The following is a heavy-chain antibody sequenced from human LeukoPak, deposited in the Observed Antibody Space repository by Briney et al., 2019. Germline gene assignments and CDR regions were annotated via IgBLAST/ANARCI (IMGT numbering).Heavy chain of an antibody. J-gene: IGHJ5*02. CDR3: VRGGESTWS. CDR2: ISWSSGSL. V-gene: IGHV3-9*01. D-gene: IGHD2-15*01. CDR1: GFTFDDYA. Sequence: GGSLRLSCTASGFTFDDYAMHWVRQAPGKGLEWVSGISWSSGSLGYADSVKGRFIISRDNAKNCLYLQMNSLRAEDTALYYCVRGGESTWSWGQGTLVTVSS.